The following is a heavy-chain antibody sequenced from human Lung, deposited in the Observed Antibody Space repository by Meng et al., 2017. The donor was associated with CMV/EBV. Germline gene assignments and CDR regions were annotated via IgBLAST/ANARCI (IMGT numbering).Heavy chain of an antibody. D-gene: IGHD6-19*01. Sequence: GSLRLXCTVSGGSISSSSYYWGWIRQPPGKGLEWIGSIYYSGSTYYNPSLKSRVTISVDTSKNQFSLKLSSVTAADTAVYYCASASSGWYNNWFDPWGQGTLVTVSS. V-gene: IGHV4-39*01. J-gene: IGHJ5*02. CDR2: IYYSGST. CDR3: ASASSGWYNNWFDP. CDR1: GGSISSSSYY.